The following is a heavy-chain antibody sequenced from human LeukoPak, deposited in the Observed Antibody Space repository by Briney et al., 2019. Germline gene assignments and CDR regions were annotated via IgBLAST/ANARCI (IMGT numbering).Heavy chain of an antibody. CDR2: MNPNSGNT. CDR1: GNTFTSYD. J-gene: IGHJ5*02. V-gene: IGHV1-8*03. CDR3: ARGNIGWFDP. Sequence: GASVTVSFKASGNTFTSYDINWVRQATGQGLEWMGWMNPNSGNTVYAQKFQGRVTITRNTSISTAYMELSSLRSEDTAVYYCARGNIGWFDPWGQGTLVTVSS.